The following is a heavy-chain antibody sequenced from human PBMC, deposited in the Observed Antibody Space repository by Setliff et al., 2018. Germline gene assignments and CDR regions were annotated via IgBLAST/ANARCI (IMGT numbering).Heavy chain of an antibody. J-gene: IGHJ5*02. CDR3: ARDTEEISGGSCDNWFDP. V-gene: IGHV1-2*06. Sequence: ASVKVSCKASGSTFTSYYTHWVRQAPGQGLEWLGRIDPNSGGTDYAQRFQGRVTMSGDMSISTAYMELSGLRSDDTAIYYCARDTEEISGGSCDNWFDPWGQGTLVTVSS. CDR1: GSTFTSYY. CDR2: IDPNSGGT. D-gene: IGHD2-15*01.